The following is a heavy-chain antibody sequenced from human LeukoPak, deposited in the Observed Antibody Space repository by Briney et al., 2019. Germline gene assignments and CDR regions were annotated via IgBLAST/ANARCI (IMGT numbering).Heavy chain of an antibody. D-gene: IGHD5-12*01. V-gene: IGHV3-21*01. J-gene: IGHJ3*02. CDR1: GFTFSSYS. CDR3: ARASSKWLRDAFDI. CDR2: ISSSSSYI. Sequence: GGSLRLSCAASGFTFSSYSMNWVRQAPAKGLEWVSSISSSSSYIYYADSVKGRFTISRDNSKNTLYLQMNSLRAEDTAVYYCARASSKWLRDAFDIWGQGTMVTVSS.